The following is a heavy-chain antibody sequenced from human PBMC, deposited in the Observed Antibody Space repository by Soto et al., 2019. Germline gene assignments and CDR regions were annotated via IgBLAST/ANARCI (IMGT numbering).Heavy chain of an antibody. CDR1: GFTFSSYW. CDR3: ARLGVGDIVVVVAATLAFDI. CDR2: IKQDGSEK. V-gene: IGHV3-7*01. J-gene: IGHJ3*02. D-gene: IGHD2-15*01. Sequence: GGSLRLSCAASGFTFSSYWMSWVRQAPGKGLEWVANIKQDGSEKYYVDSVKGRFTISRDNAKNSLYLQMNSLRAEDTVVYYCARLGVGDIVVVVAATLAFDIWGQGTMVTVSS.